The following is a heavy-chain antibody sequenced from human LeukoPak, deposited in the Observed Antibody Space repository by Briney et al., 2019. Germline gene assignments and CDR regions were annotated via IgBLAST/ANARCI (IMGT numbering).Heavy chain of an antibody. D-gene: IGHD2-21*02. CDR2: IRYKANSYTT. V-gene: IGHV3-72*01. J-gene: IGHJ4*02. Sequence: GGSLRLSCAASGFTFSDHYMDWVRLAPGKGLEWVGRIRYKANSYTTEYAASVKGRFTISRDDSKNSLYLQMNSLKTDDTAVYYCAKYCGGDCYALDYWGQGTLVTVSS. CDR1: GFTFSDHY. CDR3: AKYCGGDCYALDY.